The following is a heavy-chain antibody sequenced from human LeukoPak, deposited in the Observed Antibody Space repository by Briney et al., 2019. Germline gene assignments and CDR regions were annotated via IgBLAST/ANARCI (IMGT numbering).Heavy chain of an antibody. Sequence: GGSLRLSCAASGFTFSSYWMSWVRQAPGKGLEWVANIKQDGSEKYYVDSVKGRFTISRDNAKNSLYLQMNSLRAEDTAVYYYARVGPYYYDSSGYYYFDYWGQGTLVTVSS. D-gene: IGHD3-22*01. CDR1: GFTFSSYW. J-gene: IGHJ4*02. V-gene: IGHV3-7*01. CDR2: IKQDGSEK. CDR3: ARVGPYYYDSSGYYYFDY.